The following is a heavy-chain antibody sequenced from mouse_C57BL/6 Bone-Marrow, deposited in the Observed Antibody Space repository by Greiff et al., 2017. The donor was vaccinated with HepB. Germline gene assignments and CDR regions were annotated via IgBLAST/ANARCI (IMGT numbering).Heavy chain of an antibody. CDR2: IDPSDSET. J-gene: IGHJ1*03. V-gene: IGHV1-52*01. CDR1: GYTFTSYW. D-gene: IGHD2-4*01. CDR3: ARLGPIYYDPLSYWYFDV. Sequence: QVQLQQSGAELVRPGSSVKLSCKASGYTFTSYWMHWVKQRPIQGLEWIGNIDPSDSETHYNQKFKDKATLTVDKSSSTAYMQLSSLTSEDSAVYDCARLGPIYYDPLSYWYFDVWGTGTTVTVSS.